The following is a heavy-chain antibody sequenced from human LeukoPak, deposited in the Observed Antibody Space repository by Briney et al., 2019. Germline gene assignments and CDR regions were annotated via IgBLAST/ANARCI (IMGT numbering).Heavy chain of an antibody. Sequence: SETLSLTCNVSGGSISSTNYYWGWIRQPPGKGLEWIGSISYSGNTDYNPSLKSRVTISVDTSKNQFSLKLSSVTAADTAVYYCARLHYGGNYGYYYYYMDVWGKGTTVTISS. D-gene: IGHD4-23*01. V-gene: IGHV4-39*01. CDR3: ARLHYGGNYGYYYYYMDV. CDR1: GGSISSTNYY. J-gene: IGHJ6*03. CDR2: ISYSGNT.